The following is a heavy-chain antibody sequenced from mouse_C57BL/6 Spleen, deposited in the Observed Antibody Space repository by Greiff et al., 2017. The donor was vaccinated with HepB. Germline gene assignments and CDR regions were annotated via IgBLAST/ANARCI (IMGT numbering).Heavy chain of an antibody. J-gene: IGHJ2*01. V-gene: IGHV3-6*01. CDR3: ARDPYFDY. Sequence: ESGPGLVKPSQSLSLTCSVTGYSITSGYYWNWIRQFPGNKLEWMGYISYDGSNNYNPSLKNRISITHDTSKNQFFLKLNSVTTEDTATYYCARDPYFDYWGQGTTLTVSS. CDR2: ISYDGSN. CDR1: GYSITSGYY.